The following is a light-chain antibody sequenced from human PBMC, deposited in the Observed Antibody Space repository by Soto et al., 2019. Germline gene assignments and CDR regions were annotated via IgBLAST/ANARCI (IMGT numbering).Light chain of an antibody. CDR2: LGY. V-gene: IGKV2-28*01. J-gene: IGKJ3*01. CDR1: QSLLHGNGYNY. CDR3: MQTLQNPFT. Sequence: DIVMTQSPLSLPVTPGEPASISCRSSQSLLHGNGYNYLHWYLQKPGQSPQLLIYLGYNRASGVPDRFSGSGSGTDFTLKISRVEAEDVGVYYCMQTLQNPFTFGPGTKVASK.